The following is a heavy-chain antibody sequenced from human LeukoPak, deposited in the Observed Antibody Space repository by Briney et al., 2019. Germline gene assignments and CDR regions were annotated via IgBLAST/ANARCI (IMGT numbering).Heavy chain of an antibody. Sequence: ASVKVSCKASGYTFTSYAMNWVRQAPGQGLEWMGWINTNTGNPTYAQGFTGRFVFSLDTSVSTAYLQISSLKAEDTAVYYCARAASTMVRGVIIINWFDPWGQGTLVTVSS. CDR3: ARAASTMVRGVIIINWFDP. J-gene: IGHJ5*02. CDR1: GYTFTSYA. V-gene: IGHV7-4-1*02. CDR2: INTNTGNP. D-gene: IGHD3-10*01.